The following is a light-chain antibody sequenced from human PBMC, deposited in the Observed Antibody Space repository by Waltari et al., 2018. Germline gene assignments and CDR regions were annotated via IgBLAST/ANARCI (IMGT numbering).Light chain of an antibody. CDR2: KVM. Sequence: VVLTQTPVSLPVTPGEPASISCRSGQSLLHLNGNTYLHWYLQKPGQSPRLLIYKVMNREAGVPYRFSCSGSGTDFTLKISRVEPSALVASFFMQSTKDPCTFGQGTKVEIK. CDR3: MQSTKDPCT. CDR1: QSLLHLNGNTY. V-gene: IGKV2D-29*02. J-gene: IGKJ1*01.